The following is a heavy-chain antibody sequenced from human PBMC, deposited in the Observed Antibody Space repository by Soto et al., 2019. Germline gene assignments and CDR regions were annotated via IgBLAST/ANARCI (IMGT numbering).Heavy chain of an antibody. J-gene: IGHJ4*02. CDR2: LSPSATDT. CDR1: GYSFTDYY. D-gene: IGHD2-2*01. CDR3: ASDGAATSTGFNF. Sequence: ASVKVSCKASGYSFTDYYMYWVRQAPGQGLEWMGRLSPSATDTTYAQRSRGRVTMTRDTSTTTVYMELSSLISEDTAVYYCASDGAATSTGFNFRGQATLVTVSS. V-gene: IGHV1-46*01.